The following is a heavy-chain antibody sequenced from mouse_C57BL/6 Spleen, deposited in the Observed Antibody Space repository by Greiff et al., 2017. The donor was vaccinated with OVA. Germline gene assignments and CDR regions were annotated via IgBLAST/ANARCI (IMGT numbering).Heavy chain of an antibody. CDR3: ARGDSGFDY. V-gene: IGHV5-4*03. D-gene: IGHD1-3*01. J-gene: IGHJ2*01. CDR2: ISDGGSYT. CDR1: GFTFSSYA. Sequence: EVMLVESGGGLVKPGGSLKLSCAASGFTFSSYAMSWVRQTPEKRLEWVATISDGGSYTYYPDNVKGRFTIARDKAKNTLYLQMSHLKSEDTAMYYCARGDSGFDYWGQGTTLTVSS.